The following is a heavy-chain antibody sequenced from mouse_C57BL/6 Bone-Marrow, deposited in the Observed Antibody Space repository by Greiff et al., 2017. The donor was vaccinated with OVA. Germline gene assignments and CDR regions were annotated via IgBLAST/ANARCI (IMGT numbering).Heavy chain of an antibody. J-gene: IGHJ1*03. CDR2: IHPNSGST. CDR3: ATVAPNV. D-gene: IGHD1-1*01. Sequence: QVHVKQPGAELVKPGASVTLSCKASGYTFTSYWMHWVKQRPGQGLEWIGMIHPNSGSTNYNEKFKSKATLTVDKSSSTAYMQLSSLTSEDSAVYYCATVAPNVWGTGTTVTVSS. CDR1: GYTFTSYW. V-gene: IGHV1-64*01.